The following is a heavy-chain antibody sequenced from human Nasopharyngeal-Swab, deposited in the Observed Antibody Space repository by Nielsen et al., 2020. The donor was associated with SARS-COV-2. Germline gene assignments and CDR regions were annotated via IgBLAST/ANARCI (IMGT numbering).Heavy chain of an antibody. Sequence: WIRQHPGKGLEWVAVISYDGSNKYYADSVKGRFTISRDNSKNTLYLQMNSLRAEDTAVYYCARSEYSSSHWGQGTLVTVSS. J-gene: IGHJ4*02. V-gene: IGHV3-30-3*01. D-gene: IGHD6-6*01. CDR2: ISYDGSNK. CDR3: ARSEYSSSH.